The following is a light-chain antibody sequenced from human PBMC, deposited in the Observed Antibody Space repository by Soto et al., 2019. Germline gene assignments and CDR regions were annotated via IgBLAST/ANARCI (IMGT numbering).Light chain of an antibody. CDR3: QQYGSSPQT. CDR1: QSVSSNY. CDR2: AAS. J-gene: IGKJ2*01. V-gene: IGKV3-20*01. Sequence: EVVLTQSPGTLSLSPGGRATLSCRASQSVSSNYLAWYQQKLGQAPRLLIFAASSRATGIPDRFSGSGSGTDFTLTISRLEPEDFAVYYCQQYGSSPQTFGQGTKLEIK.